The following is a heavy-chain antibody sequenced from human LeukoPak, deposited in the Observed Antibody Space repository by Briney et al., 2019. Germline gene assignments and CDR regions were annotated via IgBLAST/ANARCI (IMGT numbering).Heavy chain of an antibody. J-gene: IGHJ6*03. Sequence: PGGSLRLSCAASGFTFDDYGMSWVRQAPGKGLEWVSGINRNGGSAGYADSVKGRFTISRDNAKNSLYLQMNSLRAEDTAVYYCAKDQGGYCSSTSCYIPSYYYYYMDVWGKGTTVTISS. CDR3: AKDQGGYCSSTSCYIPSYYYYYMDV. V-gene: IGHV3-20*04. CDR1: GFTFDDYG. D-gene: IGHD2-2*02. CDR2: INRNGGSA.